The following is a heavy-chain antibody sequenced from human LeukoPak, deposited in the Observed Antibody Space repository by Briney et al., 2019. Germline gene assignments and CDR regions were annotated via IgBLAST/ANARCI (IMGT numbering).Heavy chain of an antibody. V-gene: IGHV3-30-3*01. CDR3: ARGGITIFGAVTDAFDI. CDR1: GFTFSSYA. D-gene: IGHD3-3*01. CDR2: ISYDGSNK. J-gene: IGHJ3*02. Sequence: GGSLRLSCAASGFTFSSYAMHWVRQAPGKGLEGVAVISYDGSNKYYADSVKGRFTISRDNSKNTLYLQMNSLRAEDTAVYYCARGGITIFGAVTDAFDIWGQGTMVTVSS.